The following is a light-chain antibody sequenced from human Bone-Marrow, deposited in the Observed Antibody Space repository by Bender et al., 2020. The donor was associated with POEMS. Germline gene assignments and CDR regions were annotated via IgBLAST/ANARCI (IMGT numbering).Light chain of an antibody. CDR1: SGSIASNY. J-gene: IGLJ2*01. Sequence: KFMLIQPHSVSESPGKTVTISCTATSGSIASNYVQWYQQRPGRAPTIVIFEDNQRPSGVPDRFSGSIDSSSNSASLIISGLKTEDEADYYCQSYDSDIYVVFGGGTKVTVL. CDR2: EDN. CDR3: QSYDSDIYVV. V-gene: IGLV6-57*02.